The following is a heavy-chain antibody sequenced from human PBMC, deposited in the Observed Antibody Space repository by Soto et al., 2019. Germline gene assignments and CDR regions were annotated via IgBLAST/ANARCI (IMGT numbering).Heavy chain of an antibody. CDR2: TYYRSKWYY. V-gene: IGHV6-1*01. Sequence: SQTLSLTCAITGDSVSSNSAGWSWVRQSPSRGLEWLGRTYYRSKWYYEYAVSVRGRITINPDTSKNQYSLQLNSVTPEDTAVYLCARGEQYSGRIFDYWGQGTVVTV. J-gene: IGHJ4*01. CDR3: ARGEQYSGRIFDY. CDR1: GDSVSSNSAG. D-gene: IGHD1-26*01.